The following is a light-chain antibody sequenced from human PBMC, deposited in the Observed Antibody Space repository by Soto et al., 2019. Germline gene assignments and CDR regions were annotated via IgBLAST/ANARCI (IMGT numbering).Light chain of an antibody. J-gene: IGLJ3*02. CDR3: AAWDDSRSGWV. Sequence: QLVLTQPPSASGTPGQRVTISCSGSSSNIGSNYVYSYQQLPGTAPKLLIYRNNQRPSGVPDRFSGSKSGTSASLAISGLRSEDEADYYCAAWDDSRSGWVFGGGTKLTVL. CDR1: SSNIGSNY. CDR2: RNN. V-gene: IGLV1-47*01.